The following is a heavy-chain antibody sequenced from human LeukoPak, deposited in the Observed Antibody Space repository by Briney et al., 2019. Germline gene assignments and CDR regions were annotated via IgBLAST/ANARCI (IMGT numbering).Heavy chain of an antibody. Sequence: GGSLRLSCAASGFIFSYYGMHWVRQAPSKGLEWVAFIRYDGSNKYYADSVKGRFTISRDNSKNTLYLQMNSLRAEDTAVYYCANGAAGDFWGQGTLVTVSS. CDR1: GFIFSYYG. V-gene: IGHV3-30*02. D-gene: IGHD1-26*01. CDR2: IRYDGSNK. CDR3: ANGAAGDF. J-gene: IGHJ4*02.